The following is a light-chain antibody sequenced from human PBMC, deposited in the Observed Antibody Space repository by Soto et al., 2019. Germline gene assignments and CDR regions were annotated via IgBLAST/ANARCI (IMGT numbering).Light chain of an antibody. CDR2: DAS. J-gene: IGKJ2*01. CDR3: QQDNNWPYT. V-gene: IGKV3-15*01. Sequence: ETVMTQSPATLSVSPGERATLSCRASQSISGNLAWYQQRPGQAPSLLIYDASTRATGVPARFSGSGSGTEFTLTISGPQSEDFAVYYCQQDNNWPYTFGQGTKLEIK. CDR1: QSISGN.